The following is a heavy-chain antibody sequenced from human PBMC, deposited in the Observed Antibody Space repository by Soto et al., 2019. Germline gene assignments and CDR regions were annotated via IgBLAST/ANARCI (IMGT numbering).Heavy chain of an antibody. J-gene: IGHJ6*02. V-gene: IGHV1-69*13. Sequence: SVKVSCKASGGTFSSYAISWVRQAPGQGLEWMGGIIPIFGTANYAQKFQGRVTITADESTSTAYMELSSLRSEDTAVYYCARVQYYYDSSGYRDYYGMDVWGQGTTVTVSS. CDR1: GGTFSSYA. CDR2: IIPIFGTA. D-gene: IGHD3-22*01. CDR3: ARVQYYYDSSGYRDYYGMDV.